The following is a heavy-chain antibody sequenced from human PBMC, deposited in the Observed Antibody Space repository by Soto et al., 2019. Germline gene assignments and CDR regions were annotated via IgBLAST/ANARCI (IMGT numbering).Heavy chain of an antibody. D-gene: IGHD5-18*01. CDR2: IYYIGTT. CDR1: AGSISGYY. Sequence: LSLTCTVSAGSISGYYWNWIRQPPGKGLEYIGHIYYIGTTNYNPSLKRRATISVDTSKNQFSLKLTSVTAADAAVYFCARSGSKYGANAFDIWDQGPMVTVSS. V-gene: IGHV4-59*01. CDR3: ARSGSKYGANAFDI. J-gene: IGHJ3*02.